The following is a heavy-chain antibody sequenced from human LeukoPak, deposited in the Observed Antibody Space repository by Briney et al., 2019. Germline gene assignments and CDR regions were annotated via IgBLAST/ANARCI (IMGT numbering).Heavy chain of an antibody. CDR2: IYHSGST. V-gene: IGHV4-34*01. Sequence: PSETLSLTCAVYGGSFSGYYWGWIRQPPGKGLEWIGYIYHSGSTYYNPSLKRRVTISVDRSKNQFSLKLSSVTAADTAVYYCARVLYYYDSSGYPTGDAFDIWGQGTMVTVSS. J-gene: IGHJ3*02. CDR3: ARVLYYYDSSGYPTGDAFDI. CDR1: GGSFSGYY. D-gene: IGHD3-22*01.